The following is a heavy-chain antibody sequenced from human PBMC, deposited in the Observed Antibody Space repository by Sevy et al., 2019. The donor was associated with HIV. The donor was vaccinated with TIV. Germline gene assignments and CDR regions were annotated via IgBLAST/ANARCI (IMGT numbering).Heavy chain of an antibody. CDR2: ISGSGGST. V-gene: IGHV3-23*01. D-gene: IGHD3-22*01. CDR1: RFTFVTYA. J-gene: IGHJ3*02. Sequence: GGSLRLSCAASRFTFVTYAMNWVRQAPGKGLEWVSGISGSGGSTYYADSVKGRFTISRDNSKNTLYLQMNSLRAEDRAVYYCAKDVYDSSGYYLMGAFDIWGQGTMVTVSS. CDR3: AKDVYDSSGYYLMGAFDI.